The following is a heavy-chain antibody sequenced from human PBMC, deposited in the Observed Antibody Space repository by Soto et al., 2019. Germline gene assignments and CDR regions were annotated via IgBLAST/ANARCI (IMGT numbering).Heavy chain of an antibody. Sequence: SETLSLTCTVSGDSIRHRKYYWGWIRQPPGKGLEWIVSRYDDGSTFYNPSLRSRVTISVDTSKKEFSLKVTSVTAADTAVYYCARGIYVGSSGYYLDFWGQGTLVTVS. CDR3: ARGIYVGSSGYYLDF. CDR2: RYDDGST. V-gene: IGHV4-39*01. D-gene: IGHD3-22*01. J-gene: IGHJ4*02. CDR1: GDSIRHRKYY.